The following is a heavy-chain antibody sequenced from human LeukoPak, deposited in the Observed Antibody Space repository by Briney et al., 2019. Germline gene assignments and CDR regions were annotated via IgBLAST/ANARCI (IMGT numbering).Heavy chain of an antibody. D-gene: IGHD3-22*01. CDR3: ARAETEYYYDSSGYPYFDY. J-gene: IGHJ4*02. CDR1: GYTFTGYY. Sequence: GASVKVSCKASGYTFTGYYMHWVRQAPGQGLEWMGWINPNSGGTSYAQKFQGRVTMTRDTSISTAYMELSRLRSDDTAVYYCARAETEYYYDSSGYPYFDYWGQGTLVTVSS. CDR2: INPNSGGT. V-gene: IGHV1-2*02.